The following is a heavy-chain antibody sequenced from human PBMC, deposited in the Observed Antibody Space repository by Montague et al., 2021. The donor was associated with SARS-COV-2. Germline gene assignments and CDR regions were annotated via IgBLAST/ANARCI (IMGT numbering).Heavy chain of an antibody. J-gene: IGHJ3*02. CDR2: YYYSGST. CDR1: GGSISSSSYY. V-gene: IGHV4-39*01. D-gene: IGHD3-22*01. Sequence: SETLSLTCTVSGGSISSSSYYWGWLRQPPGKGLEWIGSYYYSGSTYYNPSLKSRVTISVDTSKNQFSLKLSSVTAADTAVYYCASPTYYYDSSGSDAFDIWGQGTMVTVSS. CDR3: ASPTYYYDSSGSDAFDI.